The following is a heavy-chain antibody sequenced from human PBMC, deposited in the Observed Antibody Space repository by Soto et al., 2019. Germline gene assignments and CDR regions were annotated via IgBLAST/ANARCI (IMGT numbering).Heavy chain of an antibody. D-gene: IGHD3-16*01. CDR3: ARGAALRAANSGLDV. CDR2: ISYDERHK. Sequence: QVQLVESGGGVVQPGTSLRLSCAASGFTFSSYIMQWVRQAPGTGLEWVALISYDERHKYYADSVKGRLTISRDNSKNTLYLQMNGLRADDKAVYYCARGAALRAANSGLDVWGQGTTVTVSS. V-gene: IGHV3-30*04. J-gene: IGHJ6*02. CDR1: GFTFSSYI.